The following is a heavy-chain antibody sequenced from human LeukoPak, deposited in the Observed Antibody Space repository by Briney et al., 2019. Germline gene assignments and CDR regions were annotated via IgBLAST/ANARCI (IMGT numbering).Heavy chain of an antibody. CDR1: GFTFSSYA. CDR2: ITGGGGST. V-gene: IGHV3-23*01. Sequence: GGSLRLSCVASGFTFSSYAMSWVRQAPGKRLEWVSGITGGGGSTYYADSVKGRFTISRDNAKNTLYLQMNSLRVEDTAVYYCANNVGVTTHYYYYMDVWGKGTTVTVSS. D-gene: IGHD1-26*01. CDR3: ANNVGVTTHYYYYMDV. J-gene: IGHJ6*03.